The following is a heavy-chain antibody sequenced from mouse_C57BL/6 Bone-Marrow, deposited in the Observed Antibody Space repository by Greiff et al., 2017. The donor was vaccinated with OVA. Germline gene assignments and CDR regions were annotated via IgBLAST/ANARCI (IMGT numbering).Heavy chain of an antibody. CDR3: ERPSSYGSSLWFAY. D-gene: IGHD1-1*01. CDR1: GYTFTSYW. CDR2: IDPSDSYT. V-gene: IGHV1-50*01. J-gene: IGHJ3*01. Sequence: QVQLQQPGAELVKPGASVKLSCKASGYTFTSYWMQWVKQRPGQGLEWIGEIDPSDSYTNYNQKFKGKATLTVDTSSSTAHMQLSSLTSEDSAVYYSERPSSYGSSLWFAYWGQGTLVTVSA.